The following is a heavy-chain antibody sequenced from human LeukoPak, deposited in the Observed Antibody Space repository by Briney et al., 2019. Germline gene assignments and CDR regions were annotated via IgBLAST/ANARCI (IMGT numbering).Heavy chain of an antibody. Sequence: PGGSLRLSCAASGFTFNSYAMSWVRQAPGKGLEWVSAISGSGGSTYYADSVKGRFTISRDNSKNTLYLQMNSLRAEDTAVYYCAKKNYYGSGSYYNGGYNWFDPWGQGTLVTVSS. CDR3: AKKNYYGSGSYYNGGYNWFDP. CDR2: ISGSGGST. D-gene: IGHD3-10*01. J-gene: IGHJ5*02. V-gene: IGHV3-23*01. CDR1: GFTFNSYA.